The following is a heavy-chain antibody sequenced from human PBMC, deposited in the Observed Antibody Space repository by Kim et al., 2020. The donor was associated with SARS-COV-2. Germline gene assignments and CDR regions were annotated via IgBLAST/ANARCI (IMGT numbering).Heavy chain of an antibody. CDR3: ARLGYSSSWYPRDPYFDY. Sequence: SETLSLTCAVYGGSFSGYYWSWIRQPPGKGLEWIGEINHSGSTNYNPSLKSRVTISVDTSKNQFSLKLSSVAAADTAVYYCARLGYSSSWYPRDPYFDYWGEGTLVTVSS. J-gene: IGHJ4*02. CDR2: INHSGST. D-gene: IGHD6-13*01. CDR1: GGSFSGYY. V-gene: IGHV4-34*01.